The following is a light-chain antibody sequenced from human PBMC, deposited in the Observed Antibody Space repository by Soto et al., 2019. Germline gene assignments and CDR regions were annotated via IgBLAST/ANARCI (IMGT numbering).Light chain of an antibody. Sequence: QSVLTQPPSASGTPGQRVTISCTGSSSNIGRSYVFWYKQLPGTAPRLLIYRNNQRPSGVPDRFAGSKSGTGASLAISGLRTDDEAVYYCAAWDHSLSGVVFGGGTKLTVL. CDR2: RNN. V-gene: IGLV1-47*01. CDR1: SSNIGRSY. J-gene: IGLJ2*01. CDR3: AAWDHSLSGVV.